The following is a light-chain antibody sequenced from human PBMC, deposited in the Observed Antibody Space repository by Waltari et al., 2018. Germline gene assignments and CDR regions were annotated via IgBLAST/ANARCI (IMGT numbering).Light chain of an antibody. CDR3: QSYDTNNVV. J-gene: IGLJ3*02. V-gene: IGLV6-57*01. Sequence: NFMLTQPHSVSESPGKTVTISCTRSSGSIASNYVQWYQQPPGSSPTSVIYEYNHRPSGVPDRFSGSIDSSSNSASLTISGLKTEDEADYYCQSYDTNNVVFGGGTKLTVL. CDR2: EYN. CDR1: SGSIASNY.